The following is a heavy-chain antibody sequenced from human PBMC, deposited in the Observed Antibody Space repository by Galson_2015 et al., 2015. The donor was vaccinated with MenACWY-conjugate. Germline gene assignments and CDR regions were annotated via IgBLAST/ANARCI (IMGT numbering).Heavy chain of an antibody. J-gene: IGHJ6*02. D-gene: IGHD6-6*01. CDR1: GFTFSSYA. V-gene: IGHV3-23*01. CDR3: AKDFVPPSIDIYGFDF. CDR2: IGASGCVT. Sequence: SLRLSCAASGFTFSSYAMAWVRQAPGKGLEWVSSIGASGCVTYYADSARGRFAISRDSSQNILYLQMNGLRDEDTALYYCAKDFVPPSIDIYGFDFWGQGTTVTVSS.